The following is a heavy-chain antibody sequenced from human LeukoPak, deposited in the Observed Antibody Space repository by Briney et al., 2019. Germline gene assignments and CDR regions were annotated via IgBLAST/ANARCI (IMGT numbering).Heavy chain of an antibody. V-gene: IGHV4-39*01. Sequence: SETLSLTCTVSGGSISSSSYYWGWIRQPPGKGLEWIGSIYHSGSTYYNPSLKSRVTMSVDTSKNQFSLNLNSVTAADTAMYYCANSAYYYDSSLLDWGQGTLVTVSS. J-gene: IGHJ4*02. D-gene: IGHD3-22*01. CDR3: ANSAYYYDSSLLD. CDR2: IYHSGST. CDR1: GGSISSSSYY.